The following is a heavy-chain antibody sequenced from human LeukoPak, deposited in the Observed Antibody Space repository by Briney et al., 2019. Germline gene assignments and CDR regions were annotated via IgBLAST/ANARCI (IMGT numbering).Heavy chain of an antibody. CDR1: GFTFSSYA. V-gene: IGHV3-23*01. Sequence: PGGSLRLSCAASGFTFSSYAMSWVRQAPGKGLEWVSAISGSGGSTYYADSVKGRFTISRDNSKNTLYLQMNSLRAEDTAVYYCAKDSTYYYDSGGYHHDYWGQGTLVTVSS. CDR3: AKDSTYYYDSGGYHHDY. CDR2: ISGSGGST. D-gene: IGHD3-22*01. J-gene: IGHJ4*02.